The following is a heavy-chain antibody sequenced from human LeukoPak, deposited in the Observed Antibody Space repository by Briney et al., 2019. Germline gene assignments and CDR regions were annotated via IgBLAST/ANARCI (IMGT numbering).Heavy chain of an antibody. D-gene: IGHD3-22*01. Sequence: AGGSLRLSCAASGFTFSSYGMHWVRQAPGKGLEWVAVISYDGSNKYYADSVKGRFTISRDNSKNTLYLQMNSLRAEDTAVYYCAKAGGDSSGYLDYWGQGTLVTVSS. V-gene: IGHV3-30*18. J-gene: IGHJ4*02. CDR3: AKAGGDSSGYLDY. CDR2: ISYDGSNK. CDR1: GFTFSSYG.